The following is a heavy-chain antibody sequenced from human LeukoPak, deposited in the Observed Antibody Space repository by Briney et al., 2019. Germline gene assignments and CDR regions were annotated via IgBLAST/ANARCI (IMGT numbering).Heavy chain of an antibody. Sequence: GASVKVSCKASGYTFTGYYMHWVRQAPGQGLEWMGWIYPNSGATKYAQKFQGRVTMTRDTSISTAYMALSGLRSDDTAVYYCGTLLSNGPFDYWGQGSLVTVSS. V-gene: IGHV1-2*02. J-gene: IGHJ4*02. CDR3: GTLLSNGPFDY. CDR2: IYPNSGAT. CDR1: GYTFTGYY.